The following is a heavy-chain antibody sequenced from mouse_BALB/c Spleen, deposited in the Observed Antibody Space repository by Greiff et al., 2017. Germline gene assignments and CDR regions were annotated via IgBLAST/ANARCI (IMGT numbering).Heavy chain of an antibody. CDR3: TRGYYYGSSGFFAY. Sequence: QVHVKQSGAELVKPGASVKLSCKASGYTFTSYYMYWVKQRPGQGLEWIGEINPSNGGTNFNEKFKSKVTLTVDKSSSTAYMQLSSLTSEDSAVYYCTRGYYYGSSGFFAYWGQGTLVTVSA. CDR1: GYTFTSYY. V-gene: IGHV1S81*02. D-gene: IGHD1-1*01. CDR2: INPSNGGT. J-gene: IGHJ3*01.